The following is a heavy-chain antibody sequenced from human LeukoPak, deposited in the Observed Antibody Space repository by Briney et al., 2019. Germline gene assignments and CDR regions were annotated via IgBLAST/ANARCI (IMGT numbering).Heavy chain of an antibody. D-gene: IGHD1-26*01. J-gene: IGHJ5*02. Sequence: SETLSLTCAVYGGSFSGYYWSWIRQPPGKGLEWIGEINHSGSTNYNPSLKSRVTISVDTSKNQFSLKLSSVTAADTSVYYCATLNGGSYNWYDPWGQGTLVTVSS. V-gene: IGHV4-34*01. CDR3: ATLNGGSYNWYDP. CDR1: GGSFSGYY. CDR2: INHSGST.